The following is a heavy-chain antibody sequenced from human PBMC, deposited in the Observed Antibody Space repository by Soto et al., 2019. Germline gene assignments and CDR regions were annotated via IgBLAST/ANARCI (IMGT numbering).Heavy chain of an antibody. Sequence: GXSVKVSCKASGGTFSGYAISWVRQAPGQGLEWMGGIIPIFGTANYAQKFQGRVTITADKSTSTAYMELSSPRSEDTAAYYCAREKQGCSGGSCHNWFDHWGQGTLVTVSS. CDR3: AREKQGCSGGSCHNWFDH. CDR2: IIPIFGTA. J-gene: IGHJ5*02. CDR1: GGTFSGYA. D-gene: IGHD2-15*01. V-gene: IGHV1-69*06.